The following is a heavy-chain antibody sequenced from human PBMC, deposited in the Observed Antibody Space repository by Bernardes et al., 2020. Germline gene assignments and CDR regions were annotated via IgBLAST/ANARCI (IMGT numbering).Heavy chain of an antibody. J-gene: IGHJ6*04. CDR2: ISSSSSTI. CDR3: ARDLRYYDFWSGYYSDYGMDV. V-gene: IGHV3-48*02. CDR1: GFTFSSYS. Sequence: GGSLRLSCAASGFTFSSYSMNWVRQAPGKGLEWVSYISSSSSTIYYADSVKGRFTISRDNAKNSLYLQMNSLRDEDTAVYYCARDLRYYDFWSGYYSDYGMDVWGKGTTVTVSS. D-gene: IGHD3-3*01.